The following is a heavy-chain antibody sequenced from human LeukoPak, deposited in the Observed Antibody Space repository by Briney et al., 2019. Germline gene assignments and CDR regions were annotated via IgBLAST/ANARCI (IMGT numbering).Heavy chain of an antibody. CDR1: GYSISSGYY. V-gene: IGHV4-38-2*02. CDR2: IYHSGST. Sequence: KPSETLSLTCTVSGYSISSGYYWSWIRQPPGKGLEWIGSIYHSGSTYYNPSLKSRVTISVDTSKNQFSLKLSSVTAADTAVYYCARVRAAEKKTLPGPDGSWGPPPLFDYWGQGTLVTVSS. CDR3: ARVRAAEKKTLPGPDGSWGPPPLFDY. D-gene: IGHD6-13*01. J-gene: IGHJ4*02.